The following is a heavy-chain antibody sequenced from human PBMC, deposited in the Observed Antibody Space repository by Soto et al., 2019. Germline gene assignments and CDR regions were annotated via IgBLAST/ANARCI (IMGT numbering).Heavy chain of an antibody. J-gene: IGHJ4*02. CDR2: ISGSGGST. CDR1: GFTFSSYA. CDR3: AKDLRLVIIEGHY. V-gene: IGHV3-23*01. D-gene: IGHD3-9*01. Sequence: PGGSLRLSCAASGFTFSSYAMSWVRQAPGKGLEWVSAISGSGGSTYYADSVKGRITISRDNSKNTLYLQMNSLRAEDTAVYYCAKDLRLVIIEGHYWGQGTLVTVSS.